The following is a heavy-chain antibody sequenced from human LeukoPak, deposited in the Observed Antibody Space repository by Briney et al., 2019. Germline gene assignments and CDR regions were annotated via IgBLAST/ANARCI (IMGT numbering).Heavy chain of an antibody. Sequence: SETLSLTCVVSGDAISSGNYWGWIRQPPEKGLEWIGNIHHSGYTNYNPSLKSRVTISVDTSKNQFSLKMKSVTAADTAVYYRARMGSDYWGQGTLVTVSS. CDR3: ARMGSDY. J-gene: IGHJ4*02. V-gene: IGHV4-38-2*01. CDR2: IHHSGYT. D-gene: IGHD3-16*01. CDR1: GDAISSGNY.